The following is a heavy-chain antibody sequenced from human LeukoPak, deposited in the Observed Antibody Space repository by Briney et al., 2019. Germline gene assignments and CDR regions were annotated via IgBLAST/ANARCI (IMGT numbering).Heavy chain of an antibody. CDR1: GFTFSSYW. Sequence: GGSLRLSCAASGFTFSSYWMSWVRQAPGKGLEGVANIKQDGSEKYYVDSVKGRFTISRDNAKNSLYLQMNSLRAEDTAVYYCARDRGTYYYDTSSHYDAFDIWGQGTMVTVSS. CDR2: IKQDGSEK. V-gene: IGHV3-7*01. CDR3: ARDRGTYYYDTSSHYDAFDI. J-gene: IGHJ3*02. D-gene: IGHD3-22*01.